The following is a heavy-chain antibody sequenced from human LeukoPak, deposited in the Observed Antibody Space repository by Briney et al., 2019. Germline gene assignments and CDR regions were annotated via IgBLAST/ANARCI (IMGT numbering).Heavy chain of an antibody. CDR2: ISANGGAT. CDR3: AKASGSPYYFDY. D-gene: IGHD3-10*01. CDR1: GFTFSNFA. J-gene: IGHJ4*02. V-gene: IGHV3-23*01. Sequence: PGGSLRLSCAASGFTFSNFAMSWVRQAPGKGLECVSLISANGGATYYADSVKGRFTLSRDNSKSTLYLQMNTLRADDTAVYYCAKASGSPYYFDYWGQGTLVTVSS.